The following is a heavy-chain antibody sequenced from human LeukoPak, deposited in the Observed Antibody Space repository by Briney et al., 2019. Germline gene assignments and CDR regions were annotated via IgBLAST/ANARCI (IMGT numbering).Heavy chain of an antibody. CDR3: ARAHSPSYSGSLRGVYYYYYYMDV. J-gene: IGHJ6*03. Sequence: GGSLRLSCAASGFTFSSYWMSWVRQAPGKGLEWVANIKQDGSEKYYVDSVKGRFTISRDNAKNSLYLQMNSLRAEDTAVYYCARAHSPSYSGSLRGVYYYYYYMDVWGKGTTVTVSS. V-gene: IGHV3-7*01. D-gene: IGHD1-26*01. CDR1: GFTFSSYW. CDR2: IKQDGSEK.